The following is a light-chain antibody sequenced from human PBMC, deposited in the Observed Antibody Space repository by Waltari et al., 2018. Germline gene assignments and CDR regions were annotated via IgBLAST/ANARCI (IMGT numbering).Light chain of an antibody. V-gene: IGKV4-1*01. Sequence: DIVMTQSPDSLAVSLGERATINCKSSQSILNISNNKNFLAWYQQKQGQPPRLLIFWASTRDSGVPDRFSGAGSGTDFTLTISSLQAEDVAVYYCQQYNSSPRTFGQGTKVEIK. CDR1: QSILNISNNKNF. CDR3: QQYNSSPRT. J-gene: IGKJ1*01. CDR2: WAS.